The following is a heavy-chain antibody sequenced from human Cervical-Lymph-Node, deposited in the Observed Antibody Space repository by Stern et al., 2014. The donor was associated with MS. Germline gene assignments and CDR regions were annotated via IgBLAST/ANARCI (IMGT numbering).Heavy chain of an antibody. D-gene: IGHD2-21*02. J-gene: IGHJ4*02. Sequence: QEQLGQSGAEVKKPGASVRVSCKTSGYTFTTSNIHSVRQAPGQGLEWMGRIYPNRGGTKCSPAFQGRITATTDTPTRTACMDLDWLRFEDTAIYYCAIGSLSGDWGYYFDHWGQGTLVTVSS. V-gene: IGHV1-2*06. CDR3: AIGSLSGDWGYYFDH. CDR1: GYTFTTSN. CDR2: IYPNRGGT.